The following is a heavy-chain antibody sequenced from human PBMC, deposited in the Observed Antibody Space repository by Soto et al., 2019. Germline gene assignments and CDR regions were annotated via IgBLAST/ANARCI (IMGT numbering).Heavy chain of an antibody. V-gene: IGHV1-69*06. CDR3: ARGLGSSWYKGEDAFDI. Sequence: RASVKVSCKASGGTFSSYAISWVRQAPGQGLEWMGGIIPIFGTANYAQKFQGRVTITADKSTSTAYMELSSLRSEDTAVYYCARGLGSSWYKGEDAFDIWGQGTMVTVSS. CDR1: GGTFSSYA. J-gene: IGHJ3*02. CDR2: IIPIFGTA. D-gene: IGHD6-13*01.